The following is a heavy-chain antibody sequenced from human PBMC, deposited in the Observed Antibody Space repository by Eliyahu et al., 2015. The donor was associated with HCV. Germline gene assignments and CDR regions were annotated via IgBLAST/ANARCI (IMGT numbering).Heavy chain of an antibody. CDR1: GFSLSTSXVG. CDR3: AHMRGAYDFWSGYRYYYYYGMDV. J-gene: IGHJ6*02. D-gene: IGHD3-3*01. V-gene: IGHV2-5*02. CDR2: IYWDDDK. Sequence: QITLKESGPTLVKPTQTLTLTCTFSGFSLSTSXVGVGWIRQPPGKALEWLALIYWDDDKRYSPPLKSRLTITKDTSKNQVVLTMTNMDPVDTATYYCAHMRGAYDFWSGYRYYYYYGMDVWGQGTTVTVSS.